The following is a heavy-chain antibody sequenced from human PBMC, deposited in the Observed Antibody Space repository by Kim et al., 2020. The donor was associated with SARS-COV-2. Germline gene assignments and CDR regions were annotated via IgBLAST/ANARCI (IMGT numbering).Heavy chain of an antibody. CDR1: GFSFRNHD. J-gene: IGHJ5*02. Sequence: GGSLRLSCAVSGFSFRNHDMDWVRQAPGKGLDWVARTTYKANNYTTEDAASVRDRFTISRDDSKNSLYLQMNSLKIEDTAVYYCARDPPKCSSSCCFSSFYMDAWGQGTMVTVSS. CDR2: TTYKANNYTT. V-gene: IGHV3-72*01. CDR3: ARDPPKCSSSCCFSSFYMDA. D-gene: IGHD2-2*01.